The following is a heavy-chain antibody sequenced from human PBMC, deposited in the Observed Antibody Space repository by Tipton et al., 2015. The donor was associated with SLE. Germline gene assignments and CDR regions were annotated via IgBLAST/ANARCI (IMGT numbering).Heavy chain of an antibody. Sequence: GSLRLSCAASGFTVSSNYMSWVRQAPGKGLEWVSVIYSGSSTYYADSVKGRFTISRHNSKNTLYLQMNSLRAEDTAVYYCAREGSAAGRYFDLWGRGTLVTVSS. V-gene: IGHV3-53*04. CDR3: AREGSAAGRYFDL. J-gene: IGHJ2*01. CDR1: GFTVSSNY. D-gene: IGHD6-13*01. CDR2: IYSGSST.